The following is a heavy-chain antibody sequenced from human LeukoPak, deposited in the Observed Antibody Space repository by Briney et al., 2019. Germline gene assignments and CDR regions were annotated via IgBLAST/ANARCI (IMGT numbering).Heavy chain of an antibody. J-gene: IGHJ6*02. V-gene: IGHV1-8*01. CDR1: GYTFTSYD. D-gene: IGHD2-15*01. CDR3: ARGRYCSGGSCYNGMDV. Sequence: GASVKVSCKASGYTFTSYDINWVRQATGQGREWMGWISPNSGNTGYAQRFQGRVTMTRNTSISTAYMELSSLRSGDTAVYYCARGRYCSGGSCYNGMDVWGQGTTVTVSS. CDR2: ISPNSGNT.